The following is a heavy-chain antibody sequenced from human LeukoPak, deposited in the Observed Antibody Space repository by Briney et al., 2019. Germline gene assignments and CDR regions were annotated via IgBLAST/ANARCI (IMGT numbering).Heavy chain of an antibody. CDR3: AKHLSATY. CDR1: GFTFSSFV. CDR2: ISDSGGGT. J-gene: IGHJ4*02. V-gene: IGHV3-23*01. D-gene: IGHD2-15*01. Sequence: GGSLRLSCAASGFTFSSFVMSWVRQAPGKGLEWVSAISDSGGGTHYADSVKGRFTISRDNSKNTLYLQMNSLRADDTAVYYCAKHLSATYWGQGTLVTVSS.